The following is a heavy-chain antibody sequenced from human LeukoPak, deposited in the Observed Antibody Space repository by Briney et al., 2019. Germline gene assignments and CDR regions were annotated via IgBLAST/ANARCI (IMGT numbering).Heavy chain of an antibody. CDR3: ARDHVDSALVFTSTHPFDI. J-gene: IGHJ3*02. CDR2: IDYSGST. CDR1: GGSISTYY. Sequence: SETLSLTCTVSGGSISTYYWSWIRQSPGKGLEWIGFIDYSGSTNYNPSLKSRVTISVDTSKDQFSLKLSSVTAADTAVYYCARDHVDSALVFTSTHPFDIWGQGTMVAVSS. D-gene: IGHD5-18*01. V-gene: IGHV4-59*01.